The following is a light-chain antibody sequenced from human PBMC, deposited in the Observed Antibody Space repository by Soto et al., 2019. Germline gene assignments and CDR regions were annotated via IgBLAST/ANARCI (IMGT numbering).Light chain of an antibody. CDR2: EVS. J-gene: IGLJ3*02. CDR3: SSYTSSSTWV. V-gene: IGLV2-14*01. Sequence: QSVLTQPASVSGSPGQSLTIFCTGTSSDVGGYNYVSWYQQHPGKAPKLIIYEVSNRPSGVSNRFSGSKSDNTASLTISGLQAEDEADYYCSSYTSSSTWVFGGGTKATVL. CDR1: SSDVGGYNY.